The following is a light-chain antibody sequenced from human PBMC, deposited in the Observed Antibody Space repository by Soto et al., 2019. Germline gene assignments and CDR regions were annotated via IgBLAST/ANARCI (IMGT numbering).Light chain of an antibody. CDR2: HVT. J-gene: IGLJ1*01. CDR3: CSYTSRTTLYV. V-gene: IGLV2-14*03. Sequence: QPVLTQPASVSGFPGQSITISCTGTSSDIGHYDYVSWYQQHPGKAPKLMIYHVTYRPSGVSNRYSGSKSGNSASLTISGLQADDEADYYCCSYTSRTTLYVFGTGTKVTVL. CDR1: SSDIGHYDY.